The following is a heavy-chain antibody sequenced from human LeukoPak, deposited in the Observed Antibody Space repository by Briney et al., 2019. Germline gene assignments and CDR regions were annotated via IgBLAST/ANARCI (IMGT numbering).Heavy chain of an antibody. Sequence: GGSLRLSCAPSGFPFDDYAMQWVRQTPGEGLECVSGISWRRGNIDYADSVKGRLTISRDNAKNSLFLQMNSLRAEDTALYYCVKGRDSSPYRTLFDYWGQGTLVTVSS. V-gene: IGHV3-9*01. J-gene: IGHJ4*02. CDR3: VKGRDSSPYRTLFDY. CDR1: GFPFDDYA. CDR2: ISWRRGNI. D-gene: IGHD3-22*01.